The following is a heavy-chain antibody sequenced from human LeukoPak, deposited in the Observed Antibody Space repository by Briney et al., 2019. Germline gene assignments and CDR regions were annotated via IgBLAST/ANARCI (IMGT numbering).Heavy chain of an antibody. CDR2: IRQDGDTK. CDR1: GFPFNAYW. Sequence: PGGSLRLSCAASGFPFNAYWMTWVRQAPGKGLEWVANIRQDGDTKYYVDSVKGRFTISRDNAKNSLYLQMNSLRAEDTAVYYCARAMDVWGQGTTVTVSS. V-gene: IGHV3-7*03. J-gene: IGHJ6*02. CDR3: ARAMDV.